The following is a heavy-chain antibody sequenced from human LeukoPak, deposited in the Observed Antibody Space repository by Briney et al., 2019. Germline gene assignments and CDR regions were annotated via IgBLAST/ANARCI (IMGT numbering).Heavy chain of an antibody. V-gene: IGHV3-23*01. CDR3: AKRDGSGSSSSFDY. D-gene: IGHD3-10*01. CDR1: GFTFSDYY. J-gene: IGHJ4*02. Sequence: GGSLRLSCAASGFTFSDYYMSWIRQAPGKGLEWVSSISGGSGNTYYADSVKGRFTISRDNSKNTLSLQMNSLRAEDTAVYYCAKRDGSGSSSSFDYWGQGTLVTVSS. CDR2: ISGGSGNT.